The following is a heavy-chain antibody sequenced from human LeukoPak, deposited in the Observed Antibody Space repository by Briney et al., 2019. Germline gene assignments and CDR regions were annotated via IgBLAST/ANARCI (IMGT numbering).Heavy chain of an antibody. CDR3: VTSTGQQFIPYDY. CDR2: LYGGDAA. Sequence: GGSLRLSCAASGINVSRNFMTWIRQAPGKGLEWVSPLYGGDAAYYAESVRGRFMISRDNLKNTLFLQMSSLRVEDTAVYYCVTSTGQQFIPYDYWGQGTHVTVSS. V-gene: IGHV3-66*02. J-gene: IGHJ4*02. CDR1: GINVSRNF. D-gene: IGHD6-13*01.